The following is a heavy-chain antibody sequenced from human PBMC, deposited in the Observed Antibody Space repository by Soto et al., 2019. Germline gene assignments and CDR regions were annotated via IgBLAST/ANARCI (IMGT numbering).Heavy chain of an antibody. J-gene: IGHJ4*02. CDR2: IYHSGST. CDR3: EKCITALGPIDY. CDR1: GGSISSGNW. Sequence: QVQLQESGPGLVKPSGTLSLTCAVSGGSISSGNWWSWVRQPPGKGLEWIGEIYHSGSTNYNPSLKIRVTIPLAKSKNKFSRNLGSGLAADPAVYYCEKCITALGPIDYWGRGTLVTVSS. V-gene: IGHV4-4*02. D-gene: IGHD6-6*01.